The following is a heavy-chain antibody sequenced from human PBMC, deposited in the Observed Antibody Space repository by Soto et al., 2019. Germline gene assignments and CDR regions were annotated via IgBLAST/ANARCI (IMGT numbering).Heavy chain of an antibody. CDR2: ISSSGGTT. V-gene: IGHV3-23*01. CDR1: GFTFNNYA. CDR3: AKERYSYGYRIGSFDY. Sequence: EVQLLESGGGLIQPGGSLRLSCAASGFTFNNYAMTWVRQGPGKGLEWVSTISSSGGTTYYADSVKGRFTISRDGSKNTLYLQVNSLRAEDTAVYYCAKERYSYGYRIGSFDYWGQGTLVTVSS. D-gene: IGHD5-18*01. J-gene: IGHJ4*02.